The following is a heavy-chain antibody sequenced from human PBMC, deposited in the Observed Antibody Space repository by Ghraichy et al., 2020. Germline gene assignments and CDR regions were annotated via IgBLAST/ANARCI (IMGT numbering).Heavy chain of an antibody. J-gene: IGHJ4*02. CDR2: MNPKSGNR. V-gene: IGHV1-8*01. D-gene: IGHD3-22*01. CDR1: GYTFTNHD. Sequence: ASVKVSCAPSGYTFTNHDINWVRQATGQGLEWMGWMNPKSGNRGYAQNLQGRVTMTTNTAISTAYMELSSLRSEDTAVYYCARGRAAYDDSGNYVYYFDYWGQGTPVTVSS. CDR3: ARGRAAYDDSGNYVYYFDY.